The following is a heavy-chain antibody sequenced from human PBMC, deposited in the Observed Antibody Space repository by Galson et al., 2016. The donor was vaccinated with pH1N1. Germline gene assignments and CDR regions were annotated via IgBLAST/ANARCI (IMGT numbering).Heavy chain of an antibody. CDR2: IKQDGSEK. Sequence: SLRLSCAASGFSLSMYWMSWVRQAPGKGLEWLANIKQDGSEKYYVDSVKGRFTITIDNAKNSVFLEMNSLGAWDTAVYYCTRDYYDHSSDSDAYDLWGHGTMVTVSS. CDR3: TRDYYDHSSDSDAYDL. J-gene: IGHJ3*01. V-gene: IGHV3-7*01. D-gene: IGHD3-22*01. CDR1: GFSLSMYW.